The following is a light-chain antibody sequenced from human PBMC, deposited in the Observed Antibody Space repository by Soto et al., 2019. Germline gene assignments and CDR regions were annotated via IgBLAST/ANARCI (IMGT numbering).Light chain of an antibody. CDR1: QSVSSSY. V-gene: IGKV3-20*01. CDR3: QQYGSSSIT. J-gene: IGKJ5*01. CDR2: GAS. Sequence: EIVMTQSPATLSVSPGERATLSCRASQSVSSSYLAWYQQKPGQAPRLLIYGASSRATGIPDRFSGSGSGTDFTLTISRLEPEDFAVYYCQQYGSSSITFGQGTRRRL.